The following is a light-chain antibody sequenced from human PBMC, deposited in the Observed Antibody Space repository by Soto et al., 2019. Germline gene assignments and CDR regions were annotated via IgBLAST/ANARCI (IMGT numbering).Light chain of an antibody. Sequence: DIVMTQSPESLAVSLDERATINCKSSQSVLYSANNKDYLAWYQQKPGQPPKLLIDWASTRESGVPERFSGNGSGTDFTLTISSLQAEDVAVYYCQQCYSTPFTFGPGTRVDIK. V-gene: IGKV4-1*01. CDR2: WAS. CDR3: QQCYSTPFT. CDR1: QSVLYSANNKDY. J-gene: IGKJ3*01.